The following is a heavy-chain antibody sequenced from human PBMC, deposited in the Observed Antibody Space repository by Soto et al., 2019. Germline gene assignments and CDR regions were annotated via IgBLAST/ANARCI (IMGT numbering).Heavy chain of an antibody. CDR2: ISYDGSNK. Sequence: PGGSLRLSCAASGFTLSSYAMHWVRQAPGKGLEWVAVISYDGSNKYYADSVKGRFTISRDNSKNTLYLRMNSLRAEDTAVYYCAREVVPAADYYYYGMDVWGQGTTVTVSS. CDR1: GFTLSSYA. D-gene: IGHD2-2*01. V-gene: IGHV3-30-3*01. CDR3: AREVVPAADYYYYGMDV. J-gene: IGHJ6*02.